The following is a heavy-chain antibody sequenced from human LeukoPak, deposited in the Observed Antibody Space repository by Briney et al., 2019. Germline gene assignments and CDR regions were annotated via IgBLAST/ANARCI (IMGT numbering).Heavy chain of an antibody. D-gene: IGHD3-3*01. CDR1: GGSISSSSYY. V-gene: IGHV4-39*01. CDR3: ARQNYDFWSGYSPNWFDP. Sequence: SETLSLTCTVSGGSISSSSYYWGWIRQSPGKGLEWIGSIYYSGSTYYNPSLKSRVTISVDTSKNQFSLKLSSVTAADTAVYYCARQNYDFWSGYSPNWFDPWGQGTLVTVSS. J-gene: IGHJ5*02. CDR2: IYYSGST.